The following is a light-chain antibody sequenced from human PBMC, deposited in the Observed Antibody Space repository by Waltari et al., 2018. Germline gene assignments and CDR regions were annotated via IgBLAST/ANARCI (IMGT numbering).Light chain of an antibody. CDR2: DVA. CDR3: SSYTSVNTR. CDR1: SSDVEGFNF. Sequence: QSALTQPASMSGSPGQSITISCTGTSSDVEGFNFVSWYQQYPGQAPKLIIYDVANRPSGVSHRFSGSRSDNTASLTISGLQAEDEADYYCSSYTSVNTRFGGGTKLTVL. V-gene: IGLV2-14*03. J-gene: IGLJ2*01.